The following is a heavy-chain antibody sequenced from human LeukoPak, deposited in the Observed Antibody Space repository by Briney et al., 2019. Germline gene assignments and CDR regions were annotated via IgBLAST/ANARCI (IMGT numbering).Heavy chain of an antibody. J-gene: IGHJ6*02. CDR3: ARPTSIIPAANIYYYFYGMDV. CDR1: GYTFTGYY. V-gene: IGHV1-2*02. Sequence: ASVEVSCKASGYTFTGYYLHWVRQAPGQGLEWMGWINPNSGGTNYAQKFQGRVTMTRDTSTSTVYMELSSLRSEDTAVYYCARPTSIIPAANIYYYFYGMDVWGQGTTVTVSS. D-gene: IGHD2-2*01. CDR2: INPNSGGT.